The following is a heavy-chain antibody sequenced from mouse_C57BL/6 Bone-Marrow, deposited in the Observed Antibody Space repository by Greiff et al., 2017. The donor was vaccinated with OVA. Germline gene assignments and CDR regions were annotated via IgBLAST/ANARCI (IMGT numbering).Heavy chain of an antibody. CDR2: IDPENGDT. CDR1: GFNIKDDS. Sequence: VQLQQSGAELVRPGASVKLSCTASGFNIKDDSMHWVKQRPEQGLEWIGWIDPENGDTEYASKFQGKATITTDTSSNSAYLQLSCLTSADTAVYYCTTSATVAYWGQGTLVTVSA. CDR3: TTSATVAY. V-gene: IGHV14-4*01. D-gene: IGHD1-1*01. J-gene: IGHJ3*01.